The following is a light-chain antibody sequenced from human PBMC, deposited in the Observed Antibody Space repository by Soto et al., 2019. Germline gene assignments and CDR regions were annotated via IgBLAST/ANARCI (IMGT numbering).Light chain of an antibody. CDR2: RAS. CDR3: QQYNNWPLGT. CDR1: QTVGDN. V-gene: IGKV3-15*01. J-gene: IGKJ1*01. Sequence: ETAMTQSPVTLSLSPGERATLSCRASQTVGDNVAWYQQKPGQPPSLLIYRASTRAPGVPARFSGSGSGTYFTLPITSLQSEDFAFYYCQQYNNWPLGTFGQGTRVEI.